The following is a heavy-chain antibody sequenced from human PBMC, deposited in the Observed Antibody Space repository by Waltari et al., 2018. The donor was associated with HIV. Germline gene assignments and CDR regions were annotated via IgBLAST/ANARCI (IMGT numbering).Heavy chain of an antibody. Sequence: QVQPVQSGAEVKKPGSSVKVSCKASGGTFSNSAINWVRQAPGQGLEWMGGIIPIFGSPNYAQKFHGRVTITADESTSTVYMKLSSLRSEDTAVYYCASASRDTAMGAFDIWGQGTMVTVSS. CDR3: ASASRDTAMGAFDI. D-gene: IGHD5-18*01. CDR2: IIPIFGSP. CDR1: GGTFSNSA. V-gene: IGHV1-69*01. J-gene: IGHJ3*02.